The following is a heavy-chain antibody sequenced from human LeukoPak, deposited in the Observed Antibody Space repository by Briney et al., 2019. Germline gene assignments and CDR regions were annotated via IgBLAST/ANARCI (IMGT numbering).Heavy chain of an antibody. CDR1: GGTVSSNY. J-gene: IGHJ3*02. D-gene: IGHD2-21*01. CDR2: VYSGGST. CDR3: GSVAPEGSSPYYAFDI. Sequence: PWGSLTLSCTASGGTVSSNYMSWVRQAPGKGLEWFSIVYSGGSTYYADSVKGRVTISRDKSDNTLYLKMSTLRAEDTAVYYCGSVAPEGSSPYYAFDIWGQGAVVTVSS. V-gene: IGHV3-53*01.